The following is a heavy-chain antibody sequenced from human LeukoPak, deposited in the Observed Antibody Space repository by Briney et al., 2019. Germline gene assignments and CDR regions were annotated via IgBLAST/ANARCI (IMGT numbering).Heavy chain of an antibody. V-gene: IGHV4-34*01. CDR1: GGSFSGYY. Sequence: PSETLSLTCAVYGGSFSGYYWSWIRQPPGKGLEWIGEINHSGSTNYNPSLKSRVTISVDTSKNQFSLKLSSVTAADTAAYYCARGRRNYYGSGIQFDYWGQETLVTVSS. CDR3: ARGRRNYYGSGIQFDY. CDR2: INHSGST. J-gene: IGHJ4*02. D-gene: IGHD3-10*01.